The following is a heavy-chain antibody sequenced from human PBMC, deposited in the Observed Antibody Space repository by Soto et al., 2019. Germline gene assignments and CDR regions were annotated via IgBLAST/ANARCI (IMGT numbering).Heavy chain of an antibody. J-gene: IGHJ4*01. D-gene: IGHD2-8*02. CDR1: GYTFTNYV. Sequence: GASVKVSCKTFGYTFTNYVIHWVRQAPGRGLEWMGWINAGTGNTKYSQKLQDRLTISRDTSAATAYLDLSRLASEDTAVYYCARGRASWYWDFWGHGTLVTVSS. CDR3: ARGRASWYWDF. V-gene: IGHV1-3*01. CDR2: INAGTGNT.